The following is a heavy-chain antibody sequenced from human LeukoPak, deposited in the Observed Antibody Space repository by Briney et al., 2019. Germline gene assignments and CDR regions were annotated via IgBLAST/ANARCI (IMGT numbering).Heavy chain of an antibody. CDR2: IKRKSDGETT. CDR3: TADTPSSSAQAFDY. CDR1: GFTFNTYT. V-gene: IGHV3-15*07. D-gene: IGHD6-19*01. Sequence: GGSLRLSCAASGFTFNTYTMNWVRQAPGMGLEWVGRIKRKSDGETTDYAAPVKGRFTISRDDSKNTLFLQMNNLKTEDTAMYYCTADTPSSSAQAFDYWGQGTLVTVSS. J-gene: IGHJ4*02.